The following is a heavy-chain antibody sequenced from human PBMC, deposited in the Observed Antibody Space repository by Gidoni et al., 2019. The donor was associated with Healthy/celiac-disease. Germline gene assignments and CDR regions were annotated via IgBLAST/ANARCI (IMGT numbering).Heavy chain of an antibody. CDR1: GYSISSGYY. CDR3: ARAYGSGSYHDY. J-gene: IGHJ4*02. CDR2: IYHSGST. V-gene: IGHV4-38-2*01. Sequence: QVQLQESGPGLVKPSETLSLTCAVSGYSISSGYYWRWIRQPPGKGLEWIGSIYHSGSTYYNPSLKSRVTISVDTSKNQFSLKLSSVTAADTAVYYCARAYGSGSYHDYWGQGTLVTVSS. D-gene: IGHD3-10*01.